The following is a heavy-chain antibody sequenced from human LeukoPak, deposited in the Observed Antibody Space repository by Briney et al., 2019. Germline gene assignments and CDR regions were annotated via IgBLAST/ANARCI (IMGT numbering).Heavy chain of an antibody. D-gene: IGHD3-16*02. J-gene: IGHJ4*02. CDR2: IHSSGNI. V-gene: IGHV4-39*07. Sequence: SETLSLTCTVSGDSISSSDYYWGWLREPPGKGLEWIGSIHSSGNIYYNPSLKSRVTISLDTSNNQFSLRLFSVSAADTAVYYCARGRYNSKTDFDYWGQGTLVTVSS. CDR3: ARGRYNSKTDFDY. CDR1: GDSISSSDYY.